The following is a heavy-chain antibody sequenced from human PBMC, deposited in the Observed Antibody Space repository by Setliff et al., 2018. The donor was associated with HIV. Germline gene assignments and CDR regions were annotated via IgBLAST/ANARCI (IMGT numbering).Heavy chain of an antibody. V-gene: IGHV1-2*02. CDR1: GYTFTDNY. CDR3: AREVYYDSSPGGHDAFDI. D-gene: IGHD3-22*01. CDR2: IIPKSGGT. J-gene: IGHJ3*02. Sequence: ASVKVSCKASGYTFTDNYIHWVRQAPGQGLEWMGWIIPKSGGTNYAQRFQVRVTMTRDTSVSTAYMELSRLRSDDTAVYYCAREVYYDSSPGGHDAFDIWGQGTMVTVSS.